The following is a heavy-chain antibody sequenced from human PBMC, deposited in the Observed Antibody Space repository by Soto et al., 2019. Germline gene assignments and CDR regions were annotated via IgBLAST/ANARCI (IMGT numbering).Heavy chain of an antibody. V-gene: IGHV1-18*04. CDR3: ARGGQKNVYTSVGP. J-gene: IGHJ5*02. Sequence: GASVKVSCKASTETFNNYGIACVHQSPLQGLEWMGWISTYNRNTSTYHKKRFQGRFTMTSDPASNTAYMELMSLTPDDTAVYYCARGGQKNVYTSVGPWGEGLLVTVSS. CDR1: TETFNNYG. D-gene: IGHD1-1*01. CDR2: ISTYNRNTST.